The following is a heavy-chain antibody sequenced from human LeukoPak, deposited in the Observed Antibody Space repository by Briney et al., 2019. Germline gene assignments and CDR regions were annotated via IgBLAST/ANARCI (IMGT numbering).Heavy chain of an antibody. CDR2: INHSGST. J-gene: IGHJ6*02. Sequence: PSETLSLTCAVYGGSFSGYYWSWIRQPPGKGLEWIGEINHSGSTNYNPSLKSRVTISVDTSKNQFSLKLSSVTAADTAVYYCARLVAAAGAYYYYYYGMDVWGQGTTVTVSS. CDR1: GGSFSGYY. V-gene: IGHV4-34*01. CDR3: ARLVAAAGAYYYYYYGMDV. D-gene: IGHD6-13*01.